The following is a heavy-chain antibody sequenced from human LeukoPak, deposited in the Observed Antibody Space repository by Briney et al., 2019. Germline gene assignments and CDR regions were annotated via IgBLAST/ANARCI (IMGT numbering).Heavy chain of an antibody. V-gene: IGHV4-34*01. CDR2: INHSGST. Sequence: SETLSLTCAVYGGSFSGYYWIWIRQPPGKGLEWIGEINHSGSTNYNPSLKSRVTISVDASKNQFSLKLSSVTAADTAVYYCARAEREPIFDYWGQGTLVTVSS. CDR1: GGSFSGYY. CDR3: ARAEREPIFDY. J-gene: IGHJ4*02.